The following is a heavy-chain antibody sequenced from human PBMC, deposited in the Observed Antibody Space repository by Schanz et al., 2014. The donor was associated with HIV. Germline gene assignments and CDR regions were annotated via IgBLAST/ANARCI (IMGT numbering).Heavy chain of an antibody. Sequence: QVQLVQSGSEVKKPGSSVKLSCKASGGTFSAYDINWVRQAPGQGLEWMGGITPMFGAVVYAPRIQATFTITADDSISTAYMEVSSLRSEDTAVYYCATGPGLVGAIDYWGQGTLVIVSS. CDR2: ITPMFGAV. J-gene: IGHJ4*02. CDR3: ATGPGLVGAIDY. V-gene: IGHV1-69*01. CDR1: GGTFSAYD. D-gene: IGHD1-26*01.